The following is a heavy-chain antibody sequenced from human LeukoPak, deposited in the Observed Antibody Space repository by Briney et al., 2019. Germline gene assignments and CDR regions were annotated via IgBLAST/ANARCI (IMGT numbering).Heavy chain of an antibody. CDR2: ISSSSYT. J-gene: IGHJ5*02. CDR1: GFTFSDYY. CDR3: AGSPGIAAAGAYSWFDP. Sequence: GGSLRLSCAASGFTFSDYYMSWIRQAPGKGLEWVSYISSSSYTNYADSVKGRFTISRDNAKNSLYLQMNSLRAEDTAVYYCAGSPGIAAAGAYSWFDPWGQGTLVTVSS. V-gene: IGHV3-11*06. D-gene: IGHD6-13*01.